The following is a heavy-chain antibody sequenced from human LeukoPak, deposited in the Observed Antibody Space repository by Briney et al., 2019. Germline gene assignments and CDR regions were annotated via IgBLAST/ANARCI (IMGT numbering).Heavy chain of an antibody. D-gene: IGHD4-17*01. CDR2: VSGSGSTI. CDR1: GFTFSTYE. CDR3: ARGGTTVTTWYFDL. J-gene: IGHJ2*01. Sequence: GGSLRLSCAASGFTFSTYEMNWVRQAPGKGLEWSSYVSGSGSTIYYADSVRGRFTISRDNAKNSLYLQMNSLRAEDTAIYYCARGGTTVTTWYFDLWGRGTLVTVSS. V-gene: IGHV3-48*03.